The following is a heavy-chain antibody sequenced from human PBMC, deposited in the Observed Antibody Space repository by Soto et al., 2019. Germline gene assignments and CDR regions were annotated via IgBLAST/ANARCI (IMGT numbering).Heavy chain of an antibody. Sequence: EVQLLESGGGLVQPGGSLRLSCAASGFTFRSYAMSWVRQAPGKGLEWVSAISGSGGGTYYADSVKGRFTISRDNSKNTLYMQMNSLRVEYTAVYYCATETYYYGSRIDWGPGTLVTVSS. CDR3: ATETYYYGSRID. CDR2: ISGSGGGT. V-gene: IGHV3-23*01. J-gene: IGHJ4*02. CDR1: GFTFRSYA. D-gene: IGHD3-10*01.